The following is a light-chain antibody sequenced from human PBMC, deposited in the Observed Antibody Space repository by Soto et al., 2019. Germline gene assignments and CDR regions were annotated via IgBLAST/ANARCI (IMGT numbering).Light chain of an antibody. CDR1: SRDVGGYNY. Sequence: QSVLTQPASVSGSPGQSITISCTGTSRDVGGYNYVSWYQQHPGKAPKLMIYEVSNRPSGVSNRFSGSKSGNKASLTISGLQAEDEADYYCSSYTSSSTLYVFGTGTKVTVL. J-gene: IGLJ1*01. V-gene: IGLV2-14*01. CDR3: SSYTSSSTLYV. CDR2: EVS.